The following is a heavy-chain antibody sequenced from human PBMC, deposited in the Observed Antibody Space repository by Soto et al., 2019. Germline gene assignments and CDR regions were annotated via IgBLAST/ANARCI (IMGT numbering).Heavy chain of an antibody. D-gene: IGHD3-3*01. CDR3: ARVEITIFGVVTKFWFDP. Sequence: ASVKVSCKASGYTFTSYGISWVRQAPGQGFVWMGWISAYNGNTNYAQKLQGRVTMTTDTSTSTAYMELRSLRSDDTAVYYCARVEITIFGVVTKFWFDPWGQGTLVTVPQ. V-gene: IGHV1-18*01. J-gene: IGHJ5*02. CDR1: GYTFTSYG. CDR2: ISAYNGNT.